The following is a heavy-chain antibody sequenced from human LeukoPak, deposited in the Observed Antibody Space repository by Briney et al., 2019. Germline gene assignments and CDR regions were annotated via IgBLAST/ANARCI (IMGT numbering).Heavy chain of an antibody. CDR3: AREDKSMTTVTTEGY. J-gene: IGHJ4*02. D-gene: IGHD4-17*01. CDR1: GGSISEYY. Sequence: PSETLSLTCTVSGGSISEYYWGWVRQPAGKGLEWIGRIYTSGSTNYNPSLKSRVTMSVDTSKNQFSLKLSSVTAADTAVYYCAREDKSMTTVTTEGYWGQGTLVTVSS. V-gene: IGHV4-4*07. CDR2: IYTSGST.